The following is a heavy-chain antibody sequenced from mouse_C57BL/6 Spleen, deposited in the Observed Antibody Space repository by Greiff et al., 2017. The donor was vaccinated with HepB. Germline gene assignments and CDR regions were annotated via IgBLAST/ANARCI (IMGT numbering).Heavy chain of an antibody. Sequence: QVQLQQPGAELVKPGASVKLSCKASGYTFTSYWMQWVKQRPGQGLEWIGEIDPSDSYTNYNQKFKGKATLTVETSSSTAYMQLRSLTSEDSAVYYCARRGIYYDYDGGAWFAYWGQGTLVTVSA. CDR2: IDPSDSYT. CDR3: ARRGIYYDYDGGAWFAY. V-gene: IGHV1-50*01. CDR1: GYTFTSYW. D-gene: IGHD2-4*01. J-gene: IGHJ3*01.